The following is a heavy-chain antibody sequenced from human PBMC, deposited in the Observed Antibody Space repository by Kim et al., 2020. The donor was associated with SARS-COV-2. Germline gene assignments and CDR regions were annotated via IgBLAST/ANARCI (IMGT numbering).Heavy chain of an antibody. CDR2: IYYSGST. Sequence: SETLSLTCIASGGSISSYYWSWIRQPPGKGLEWIGYIYYSGSTNYNPSLKSRVTISVDTSKNQSSLKLSSVTAADTAVYYCWRGRATYYDLWSGDVDYY. CDR1: GGSISSYY. CDR3: WRGRATYYDLWSGDVDYY. V-gene: IGHV4-59*13. D-gene: IGHD3-3*01. J-gene: IGHJ6*01.